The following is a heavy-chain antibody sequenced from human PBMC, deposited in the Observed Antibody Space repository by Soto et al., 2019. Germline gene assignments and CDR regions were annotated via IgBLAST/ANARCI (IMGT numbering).Heavy chain of an antibody. D-gene: IGHD6-13*01. J-gene: IGHJ3*02. V-gene: IGHV3-21*01. Sequence: GGLLRVSCAASGGKCGGFSISWVRKDPGKGLEWVSSISSSSSYIYYADSVKGRFTISRDNAKNSLYLQMNSLRAEDTAVYYCARKMAAAIDAFDIWGQGTMVT. CDR1: GGKCGGFS. CDR3: ARKMAAAIDAFDI. CDR2: ISSSSSYI.